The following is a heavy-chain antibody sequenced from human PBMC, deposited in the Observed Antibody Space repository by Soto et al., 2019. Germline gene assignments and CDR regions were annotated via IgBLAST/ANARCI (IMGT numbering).Heavy chain of an antibody. D-gene: IGHD3-10*01. V-gene: IGHV3-23*01. CDR1: GFTFNNYA. CDR2: INGSGGGT. Sequence: EAQLLESGGGLVQPGGSLRLSCAASGFTFNNYAMTWVRQAPGKGLEWVSSINGSGGGTYYADSVKGRFTVSRDDSTEALYLQMISLRVDDTAVYFCAIDAVPYNGVWDWFDTWGQGTLVTVSS. CDR3: AIDAVPYNGVWDWFDT. J-gene: IGHJ5*02.